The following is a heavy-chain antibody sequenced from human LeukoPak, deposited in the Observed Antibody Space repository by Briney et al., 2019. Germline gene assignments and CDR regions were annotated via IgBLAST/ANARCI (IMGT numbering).Heavy chain of an antibody. CDR1: GFAFGSEA. Sequence: GGSLRLSCAVSGFAFGSEAMSWVRQSPARGLEWVASLSPGGGTTYYADYVKGRFTISRDNSKNTLYLQMNSLRAEDTAVYYCARDAAAGTGYFDYWGQGTLVTVSS. CDR2: LSPGGGTT. CDR3: ARDAAAGTGYFDY. J-gene: IGHJ4*02. D-gene: IGHD6-13*01. V-gene: IGHV3-23*01.